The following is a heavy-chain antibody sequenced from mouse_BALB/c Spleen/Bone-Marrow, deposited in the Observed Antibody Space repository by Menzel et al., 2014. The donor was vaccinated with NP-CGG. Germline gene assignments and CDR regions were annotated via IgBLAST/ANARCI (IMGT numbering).Heavy chain of an antibody. J-gene: IGHJ2*01. CDR2: ISSGGST. V-gene: IGHV5-6-5*01. CDR3: ARGGFRGLDY. Sequence: EVQRVESGGGLVKPGGSLKLSCAASGFTFSSYAMSWVRQTPEKRLEWVASISSGGSTYYPDSVKGRFTISRDNARNILYLQMSSLRSEDTAMYYCARGGFRGLDYWGQGTTLTVSS. CDR1: GFTFSSYA.